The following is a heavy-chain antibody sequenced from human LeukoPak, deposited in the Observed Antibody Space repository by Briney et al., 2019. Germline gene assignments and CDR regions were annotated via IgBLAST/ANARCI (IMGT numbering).Heavy chain of an antibody. CDR2: INPSGGST. J-gene: IGHJ4*02. V-gene: IGHV1-46*01. Sequence: GASVTVSFKSSVYTFTSYYMHWVRQAPGQGLEWMGIINPSGGSTGYAQEFQGRVTMTRDTSTSTVCMELRSLRSVDTAVYYCARIQGIAVAGLGYWGQGALVTVSS. CDR1: VYTFTSYY. CDR3: ARIQGIAVAGLGY. D-gene: IGHD6-19*01.